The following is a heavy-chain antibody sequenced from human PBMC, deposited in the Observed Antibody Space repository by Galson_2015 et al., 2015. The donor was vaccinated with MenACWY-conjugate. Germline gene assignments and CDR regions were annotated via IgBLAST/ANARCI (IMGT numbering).Heavy chain of an antibody. CDR2: ISNDGNKK. CDR3: ARGIRRTAMSAAGYFDS. Sequence: SLRLSCAASGFPFSTYALHWVRQAPGKGLEWVAIISNDGNKKYYADSVKGRFTVSRDNSGNTVDLQMNSLRPEDTAVYYCARGIRRTAMSAAGYFDSWGQGTRVTVSS. V-gene: IGHV3-30*04. J-gene: IGHJ4*02. CDR1: GFPFSTYA. D-gene: IGHD6-13*01.